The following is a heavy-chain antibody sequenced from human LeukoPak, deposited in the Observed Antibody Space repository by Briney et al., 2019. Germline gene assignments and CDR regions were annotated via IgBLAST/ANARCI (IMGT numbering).Heavy chain of an antibody. CDR2: ISYGGTAK. D-gene: IGHD5-24*01. CDR1: GFTFSSSA. CDR3: AKDLGEMATIHGTGPLGAFDY. Sequence: PGRSLRLSCAASGFTFSSSAMHWVRQAPGKGLEWVAVISYGGTAKIYAESVKGRFTISRDNPKDTLYLQMNSLRAEDTAVYYCAKDLGEMATIHGTGPLGAFDYWGQGTLVTVSS. J-gene: IGHJ4*02. V-gene: IGHV3-30*04.